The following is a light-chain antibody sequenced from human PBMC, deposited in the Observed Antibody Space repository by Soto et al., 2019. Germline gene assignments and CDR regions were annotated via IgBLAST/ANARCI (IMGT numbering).Light chain of an antibody. CDR2: SNN. CDR1: SFNIGSNT. J-gene: IGLJ3*02. Sequence: QSVLTQPPSASGTPGQTVTISCSGSSFNIGSNTVNWCQQLPGTAPKLLIFSNNLRPSEVPDRFSGSKSGTSASLAISGLQSEDEAEYYCAAWYDSLSGWVFGGGTKLTVL. V-gene: IGLV1-44*01. CDR3: AAWYDSLSGWV.